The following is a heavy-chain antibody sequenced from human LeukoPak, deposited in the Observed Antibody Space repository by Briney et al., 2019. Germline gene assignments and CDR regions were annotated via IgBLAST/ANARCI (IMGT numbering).Heavy chain of an antibody. Sequence: SVKVSCTASGGTFSSYAISWVRQAPGQGLEWMGRIIPILGIANYAQKFQGRVTITADKSTSTAYMELSSLRSEDTAVYYCAREVEWLQFHYFDYWGQGTLVTVSS. J-gene: IGHJ4*02. CDR1: GGTFSSYA. D-gene: IGHD5-24*01. CDR3: AREVEWLQFHYFDY. CDR2: IIPILGIA. V-gene: IGHV1-69*04.